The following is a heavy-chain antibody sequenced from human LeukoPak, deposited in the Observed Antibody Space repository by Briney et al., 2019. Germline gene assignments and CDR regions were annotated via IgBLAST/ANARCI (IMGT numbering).Heavy chain of an antibody. CDR2: ISSSSSYI. CDR3: ARGRQWLVRLFDY. CDR1: GFTFSSYS. V-gene: IGHV3-21*01. J-gene: IGHJ4*02. D-gene: IGHD6-19*01. Sequence: PGGSLRLSCAASGFTFSSYSMNWVRQAPGKGLEWVSSISSSSSYIYYADSVKGRFTISRDNAKNSLYLQMNSLRAEDTAVYYCARGRQWLVRLFDYWGQGTLVTASS.